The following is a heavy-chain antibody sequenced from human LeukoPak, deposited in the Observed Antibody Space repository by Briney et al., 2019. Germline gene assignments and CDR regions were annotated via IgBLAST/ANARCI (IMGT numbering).Heavy chain of an antibody. D-gene: IGHD3-10*01. CDR1: GYSISSGYY. J-gene: IGHJ2*01. Sequence: SETLSLTCTVSGYSISSGYYWGWIRQPPGKGLEWIGRIYTSGSTNYNPSLKSRVTMSVDTSKNQFSLKLSSVTAADTAVYYCARDFYFIGSGSRGDDWYFDLWGRGTLVTVSS. CDR2: IYTSGST. V-gene: IGHV4-38-2*02. CDR3: ARDFYFIGSGSRGDDWYFDL.